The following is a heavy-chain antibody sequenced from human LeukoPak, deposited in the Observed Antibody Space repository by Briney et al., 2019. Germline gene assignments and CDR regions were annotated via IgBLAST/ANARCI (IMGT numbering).Heavy chain of an antibody. CDR2: ISTNSSGR. Sequence: ASVQVSCKASLYTLTAYYMYWVGQAPGQGVEGMGWISTNSSGRNYAKKFQGSVTMTRDTSISTAYMELSRLRSDDTAVYYCARVAAQYSSSGSIDYWGQGTLVTVSS. V-gene: IGHV1-2*02. CDR3: ARVAAQYSSSGSIDY. D-gene: IGHD6-6*01. J-gene: IGHJ4*02. CDR1: LYTLTAYY.